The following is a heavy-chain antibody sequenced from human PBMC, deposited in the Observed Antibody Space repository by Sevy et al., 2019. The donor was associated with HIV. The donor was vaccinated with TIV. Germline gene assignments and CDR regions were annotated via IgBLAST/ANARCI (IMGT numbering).Heavy chain of an antibody. J-gene: IGHJ4*02. CDR2: ISGSGGST. V-gene: IGHV3-23*01. Sequence: GGSLRLSCAASGFTFSSYAMSWVRQAPGKGLEWVSAISGSGGSTYYADSVKGRFTISRDNSKNTRYLQMNSLRAEDTAVYYCAKEDQSGSSGYYGPFDYWGQGTLVTVSS. CDR1: GFTFSSYA. CDR3: AKEDQSGSSGYYGPFDY. D-gene: IGHD3-22*01.